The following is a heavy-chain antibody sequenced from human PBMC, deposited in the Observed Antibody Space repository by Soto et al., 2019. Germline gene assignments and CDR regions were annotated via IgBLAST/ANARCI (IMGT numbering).Heavy chain of an antibody. CDR2: IRDSDSGGST. Sequence: GGSLRLSCAASEFTFSNSAMTWVRKAPAKGLEWVSTIRDSDSGGSTFYADSVKGRFTISRDDSKNTLYLQMSSLRAEDTAMYYCAKVRVGIDVDFDYWGQGALVTVSS. V-gene: IGHV3-23*01. D-gene: IGHD2-21*01. CDR3: AKVRVGIDVDFDY. CDR1: EFTFSNSA. J-gene: IGHJ4*02.